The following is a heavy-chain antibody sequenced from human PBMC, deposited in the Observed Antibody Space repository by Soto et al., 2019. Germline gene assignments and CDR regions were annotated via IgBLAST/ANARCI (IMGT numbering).Heavy chain of an antibody. CDR2: ISAYNGNT. V-gene: IGHV1-18*04. CDR3: ARENPVTAITMEFDY. D-gene: IGHD2-21*02. J-gene: IGHJ4*02. CDR1: GYTFTSYG. Sequence: QVQLVQSGAEVKKPGAAVKVSCTASGYTFTSYGISWVRQAPGQGLEWMGWISAYNGNTNYAQKLQGRVTLTTDTSTSTAYMELRSLRSDDTSVYYCARENPVTAITMEFDYWGQGTLVTVSS.